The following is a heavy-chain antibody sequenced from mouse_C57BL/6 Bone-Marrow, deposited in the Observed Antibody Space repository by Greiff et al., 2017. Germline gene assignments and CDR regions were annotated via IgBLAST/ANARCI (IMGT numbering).Heavy chain of an antibody. CDR2: INSDGGST. CDR3: ARHKGYDYDWFAY. D-gene: IGHD2-4*01. Sequence: EVKLMESGGGLVQPGESLKLSCESNEYEFPSHDMSWVRKTPEKRLELVAAINSDGGSTYYPDTMERRFIISRDNTKKAQYLQMSSLSAEDTALYYCARHKGYDYDWFAYWGQGTLVTVSA. J-gene: IGHJ3*01. V-gene: IGHV5-2*01. CDR1: EYEFPSHD.